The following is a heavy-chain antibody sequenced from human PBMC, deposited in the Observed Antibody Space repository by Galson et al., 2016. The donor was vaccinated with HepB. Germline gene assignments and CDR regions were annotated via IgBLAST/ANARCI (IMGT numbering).Heavy chain of an antibody. V-gene: IGHV1-69*13. CDR3: ATDILTGYHAFHI. CDR2: IIPIFSPA. D-gene: IGHD3-9*01. CDR1: GGTFSNYG. J-gene: IGHJ3*02. Sequence: SVKVSCKASGGTFSNYGFNWVRQAPGQGLEWMGGIIPIFSPANYAQKFQGRITIIADESTTTVYMELSSLRSEDTAVYYCATDILTGYHAFHIWGQGTMVTVSS.